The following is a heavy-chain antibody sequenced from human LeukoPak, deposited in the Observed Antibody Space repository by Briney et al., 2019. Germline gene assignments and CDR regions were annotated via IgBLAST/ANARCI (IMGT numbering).Heavy chain of an antibody. CDR1: GGSISSGGYY. D-gene: IGHD3-22*01. V-gene: IGHV4-31*03. CDR2: IYYSGST. J-gene: IGHJ4*02. CDR3: ARGRPDYDSSGYFGDYFDY. Sequence: SQTLSLTCTVSGGSISSGGYYWSWIRQHPGKGLEWIGYIYYSGSTYYNPSLKSRVTISVDTSKNQFSLKLSSVTAADTAVYYCARGRPDYDSSGYFGDYFDYWGQGTLVTVSS.